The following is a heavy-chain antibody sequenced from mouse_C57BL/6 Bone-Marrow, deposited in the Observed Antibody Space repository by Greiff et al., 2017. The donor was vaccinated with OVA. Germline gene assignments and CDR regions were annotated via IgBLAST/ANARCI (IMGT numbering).Heavy chain of an antibody. V-gene: IGHV1-15*01. J-gene: IGHJ1*03. D-gene: IGHD2-3*01. CDR1: GYTFTDYE. CDR3: TRGVMGEV. Sequence: VQLQQSGAELVRPGASVTLSCKASGYTFTDYEMHWVKQTPVHGLEWIGAIDPETGGTAYKQKFKGKAILTADKSSSTAYSELRSLTSEDAAVYYCTRGVMGEVWGTGTTVTVSS. CDR2: IDPETGGT.